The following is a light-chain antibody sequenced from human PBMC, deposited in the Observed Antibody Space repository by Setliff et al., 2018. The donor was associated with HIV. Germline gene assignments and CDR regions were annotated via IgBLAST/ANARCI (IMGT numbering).Light chain of an antibody. CDR2: RNN. V-gene: IGLV1-47*01. CDR3: GSYAGSKSYV. CDR1: SSNIGSNH. Sequence: QSVLTQPPSASGTPGQRVTTSCSGSSSNIGSNHVYWYQQLPGTTPKLLIYRNNQRPSGVPDRFSGSKSGTSASLAISGLRSEDEADYYCGSYAGSKSYVFGTGTKVTVL. J-gene: IGLJ1*01.